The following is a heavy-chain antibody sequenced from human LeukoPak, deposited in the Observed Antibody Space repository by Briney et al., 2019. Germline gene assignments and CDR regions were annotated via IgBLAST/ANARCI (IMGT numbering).Heavy chain of an antibody. V-gene: IGHV3-30*04. Sequence: GRSLRLSCAASGFTFSSYAMHWVRQAPGKGLEWVAVISYDGGNKYYADSVKGRSTISRDNSKNTLYLQMNSLRAEDTAVYYCARGSQGLDYWGQGTLVTVSS. CDR3: ARGSQGLDY. CDR1: GFTFSSYA. J-gene: IGHJ4*02. CDR2: ISYDGGNK.